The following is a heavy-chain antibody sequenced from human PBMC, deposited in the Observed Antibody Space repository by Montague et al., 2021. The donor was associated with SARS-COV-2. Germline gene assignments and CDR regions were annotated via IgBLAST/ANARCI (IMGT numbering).Heavy chain of an antibody. CDR3: ARFLGFCSGANCYSSGMDV. V-gene: IGHV4-4*02. CDR2: IYHWGST. J-gene: IGHJ6*02. D-gene: IGHD2-15*01. CDR1: GFSLTTDGM. Sequence: LVKPTQTLTLTCTFSGFSLTTDGMCVSWVRQPPGKGLEWIGEIYHWGSTNYNPPLKSRVTISIDKSTNQLSLKLSSVTAADTAVYYCARFLGFCSGANCYSSGMDVWGQGTTVTVSS.